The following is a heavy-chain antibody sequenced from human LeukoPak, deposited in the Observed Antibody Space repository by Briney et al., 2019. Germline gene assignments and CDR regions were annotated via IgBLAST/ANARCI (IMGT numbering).Heavy chain of an antibody. J-gene: IGHJ4*02. CDR3: ARVWYSSGWSAFDY. D-gene: IGHD6-19*01. CDR1: GFTFSSYS. CDR2: ISSGSSYI. Sequence: GGSLRLSCAASGFTFSSYSMNWVRQAPGKGLEWVSSISSGSSYIYYADSVKGRFTISRDNAKNSLYLQMNSLRAEDTAVYYCARVWYSSGWSAFDYWGQGTLVTVSS. V-gene: IGHV3-21*01.